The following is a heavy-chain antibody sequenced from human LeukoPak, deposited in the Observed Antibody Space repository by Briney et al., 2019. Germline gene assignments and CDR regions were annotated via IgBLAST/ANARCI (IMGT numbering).Heavy chain of an antibody. J-gene: IGHJ4*02. CDR1: GFTFSSYA. CDR2: ISYDGSNK. Sequence: GGSLRLSCAASGFTFSSYAMSWVRQAPGKGLEWVAVISYDGSNKYYADSVKGRFTISRDNSKNTLYLQMNSLRAEDTAVYYCAKDLQYYYDSLVFDYWGQGTLVTVSS. V-gene: IGHV3-30*18. CDR3: AKDLQYYYDSLVFDY. D-gene: IGHD3-22*01.